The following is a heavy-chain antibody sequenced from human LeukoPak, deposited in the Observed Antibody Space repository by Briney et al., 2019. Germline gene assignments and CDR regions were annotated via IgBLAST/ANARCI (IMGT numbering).Heavy chain of an antibody. D-gene: IGHD6-13*01. Sequence: PGGSLRLSCTASGFTFGDYAMSWVHQAPGKGLEWVGFIRSKAYGGTTEYAASVKGRFTISRDDSKSIAYLQMNSLKTEDTAVYYCTSWCSGSSCPGPDAFDIWGQGTMVTVSS. CDR1: GFTFGDYA. CDR3: TSWCSGSSCPGPDAFDI. V-gene: IGHV3-49*04. J-gene: IGHJ3*02. CDR2: IRSKAYGGTT.